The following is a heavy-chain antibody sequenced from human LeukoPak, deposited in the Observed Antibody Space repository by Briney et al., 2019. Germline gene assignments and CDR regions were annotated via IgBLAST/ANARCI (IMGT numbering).Heavy chain of an antibody. V-gene: IGHV3-30*04. J-gene: IGHJ4*02. CDR1: GFTFSNYA. CDR3: AKERLFGSGSYYNFPAY. CDR2: ISYDGSNK. D-gene: IGHD3-10*01. Sequence: PGGSLRLSCAASGFTFSNYAMHWVRQAPGTGLEWVAVISYDGSNKYYADSVRGRFTISRDNSNNALYLQMNSLGVEDTAVYYGAKERLFGSGSYYNFPAYWGQGTLVTVSS.